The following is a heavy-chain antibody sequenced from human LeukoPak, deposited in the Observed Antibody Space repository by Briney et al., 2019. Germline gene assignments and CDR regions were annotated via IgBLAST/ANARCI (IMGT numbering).Heavy chain of an antibody. J-gene: IGHJ4*02. V-gene: IGHV1-46*01. CDR2: INPSGGST. CDR1: GYTFTSYY. D-gene: IGHD5-12*01. Sequence: ASVKVSCKASGYTFTSYYMHWVRQAPGQGLEWMGIINPSGGSTNYAQKFQGRVTMTRDTSTNTVYMELSSLRSEDTAVYYCATDIVATRGDYWGQGTLVTVSS. CDR3: ATDIVATRGDY.